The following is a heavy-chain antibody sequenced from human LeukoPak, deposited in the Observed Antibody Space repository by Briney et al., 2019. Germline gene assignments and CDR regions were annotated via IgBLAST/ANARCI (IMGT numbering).Heavy chain of an antibody. CDR2: MNPNSGNT. CDR1: GYTFTSYD. Sequence: ASVKVSCKASGYTFTSYDINWVRQATGQGLEWMGWMNPNSGNTGYAQKFQGRVTITRNTSISTAYMELSSLRSEDTAVYYCARVRLGYCSGGSCYPPDYWGQGTLVTVSS. V-gene: IGHV1-8*01. J-gene: IGHJ4*02. CDR3: ARVRLGYCSGGSCYPPDY. D-gene: IGHD2-15*01.